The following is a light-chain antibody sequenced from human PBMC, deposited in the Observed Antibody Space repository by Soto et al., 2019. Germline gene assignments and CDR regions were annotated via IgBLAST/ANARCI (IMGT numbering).Light chain of an antibody. CDR2: GNN. V-gene: IGLV1-40*01. J-gene: IGLJ1*01. Sequence: QAVLTQPPSVSGAPGQRVTISCTGSSSNIGAGYDVHWYHQLPGTAPKLLIYGNNNRPSGVPDRFSGSKSGTSASLAITGLQPDDEADYYCQSFDASLSGGVFGTGTKVTVL. CDR3: QSFDASLSGGV. CDR1: SSNIGAGYD.